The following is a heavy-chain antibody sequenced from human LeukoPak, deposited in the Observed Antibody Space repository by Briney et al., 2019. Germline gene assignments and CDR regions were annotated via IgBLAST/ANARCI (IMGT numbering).Heavy chain of an antibody. V-gene: IGHV1-69*01. CDR3: ARLGWSSFNYYYGMDV. Sequence: SVKVSCTASGGTFSSYAISWVRQAPGQGLEWMGGIIPIFGTANYAQKFQGRVTITADESTSTAYMELSSLRSEDTAVYYCARLGWSSFNYYYGMDVWGQGTTVTVSS. CDR1: GGTFSSYA. J-gene: IGHJ6*02. D-gene: IGHD3-3*01. CDR2: IIPIFGTA.